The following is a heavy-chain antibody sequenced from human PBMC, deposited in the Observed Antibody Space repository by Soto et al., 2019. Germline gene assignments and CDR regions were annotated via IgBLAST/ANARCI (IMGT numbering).Heavy chain of an antibody. Sequence: GGSLRLCCAASGFTFRDYEMNWVREAPGKGPEWVSYISDSGRIKDYADSVKGRFTISRDNSRSSLHLQMLSLKVEDTAIYYCARLPSSTLQGNWFDPWGQGTLVTVSS. J-gene: IGHJ5*02. D-gene: IGHD1-1*01. V-gene: IGHV3-48*03. CDR1: GFTFRDYE. CDR3: ARLPSSTLQGNWFDP. CDR2: ISDSGRIK.